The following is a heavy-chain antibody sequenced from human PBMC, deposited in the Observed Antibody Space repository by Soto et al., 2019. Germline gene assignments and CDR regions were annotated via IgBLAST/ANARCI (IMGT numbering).Heavy chain of an antibody. D-gene: IGHD3-22*01. V-gene: IGHV1-69*08. J-gene: IGHJ4*02. CDR3: TGDGRDSNSIDATLDY. Sequence: QVQLVQSGAEVKKPGSSVKVSCKAPGGTFSRYTINWVRQAPGQGLEWMGRVVPKIGSINFIRKFQGRLTRTADTATGTAFLELSSMRTEDTAVYYCTGDGRDSNSIDATLDYSGQGPEVTVSS. CDR1: GGTFSRYT. CDR2: VVPKIGSI.